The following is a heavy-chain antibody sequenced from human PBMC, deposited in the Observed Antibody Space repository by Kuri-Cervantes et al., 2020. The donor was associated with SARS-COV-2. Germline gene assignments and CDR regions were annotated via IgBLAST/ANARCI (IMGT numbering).Heavy chain of an antibody. CDR2: IRYDGSNK. D-gene: IGHD3-3*01. CDR1: GFTFSSYG. CDR3: AKDTKSYDFWSGGFDY. J-gene: IGHJ4*02. Sequence: GGSLRLSCAASGFTFSSYGMHWVRQAPGKGLEWVAFIRYDGSNKYYADSVKGRFTISRDNSKNTLYLQMNSLRAEDMALYYCAKDTKSYDFWSGGFDYWGQGTLVTVSS. V-gene: IGHV3-30*02.